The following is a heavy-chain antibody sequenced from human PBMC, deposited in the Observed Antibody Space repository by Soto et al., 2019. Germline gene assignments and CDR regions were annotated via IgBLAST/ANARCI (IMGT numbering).Heavy chain of an antibody. J-gene: IGHJ4*02. V-gene: IGHV4-59*01. CDR2: IYYSGST. CDR1: GGSISSYY. CDR3: AGMKYSYGCSPFDY. D-gene: IGHD5-18*01. Sequence: SETLSLTCTVSGGSISSYYWSWIRQPPGKGLEWIGYIYYSGSTNYNPSLKSRVTISVDTSKNQFSLKLSSVTAADTAVYYCAGMKYSYGCSPFDYWGQGTLVTVSS.